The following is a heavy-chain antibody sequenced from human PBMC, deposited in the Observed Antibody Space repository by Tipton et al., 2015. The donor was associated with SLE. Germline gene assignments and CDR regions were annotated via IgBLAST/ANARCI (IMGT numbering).Heavy chain of an antibody. CDR3: ARDIVERTFGLGDY. J-gene: IGHJ4*02. CDR1: GFTFNSFW. D-gene: IGHD3-16*01. V-gene: IGHV3-7*01. Sequence: GSLRLSCAASGFTFNSFWMTWFRQAPGKGLEWVANINQDGSERNYGDSVMGRFTISRDNAKNSLSLHMDTLTTEDTAVYYCARDIVERTFGLGDYWGQGTLVTVSS. CDR2: INQDGSER.